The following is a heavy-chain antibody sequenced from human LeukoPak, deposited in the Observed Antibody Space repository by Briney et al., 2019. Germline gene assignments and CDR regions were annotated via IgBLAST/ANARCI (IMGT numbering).Heavy chain of an antibody. CDR1: GGSISSVDYY. Sequence: PSHTLSLTCTVSGGSISSVDYYWSWIRQPPGKGLEWIGYIYYSGSTYYNPSLKSRVTISVDTSKNQFSLKLSSVTAADTAVYYCARVAFGYYDSSGLYWFDPWGQGTLVTVSS. J-gene: IGHJ5*02. CDR3: ARVAFGYYDSSGLYWFDP. D-gene: IGHD3-22*01. CDR2: IYYSGST. V-gene: IGHV4-30-4*01.